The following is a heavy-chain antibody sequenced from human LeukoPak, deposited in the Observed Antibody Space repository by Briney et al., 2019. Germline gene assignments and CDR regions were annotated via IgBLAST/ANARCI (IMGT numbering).Heavy chain of an antibody. D-gene: IGHD2-15*01. Sequence: GGPLRLSCAASGFTFSNYAMSWVRQAPGKGLEWVSGISGSGGSTYYADSVKGWFTISRDNSKNTLYLQMNSLRAEDTAIYYCAKDPSQVVVAAHYYFDYWGQGTLVTVSA. CDR1: GFTFSNYA. V-gene: IGHV3-23*01. CDR2: ISGSGGST. CDR3: AKDPSQVVVAAHYYFDY. J-gene: IGHJ4*02.